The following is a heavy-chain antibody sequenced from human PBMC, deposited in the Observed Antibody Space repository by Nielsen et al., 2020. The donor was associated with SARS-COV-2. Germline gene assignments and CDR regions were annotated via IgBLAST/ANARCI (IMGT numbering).Heavy chain of an antibody. CDR3: ARHFDYGSGSYPFDY. Sequence: SETLSLTCTVSGGSISSYYWSWIRQPPGKGLEWIGYIYYSGSTNYNPSLKSRVTISVDTSKNQFSLKLSSVTAADTAVYYCARHFDYGSGSYPFDYWGQGTLVTVSP. J-gene: IGHJ4*02. V-gene: IGHV4-59*08. CDR1: GGSISSYY. D-gene: IGHD3-10*01. CDR2: IYYSGST.